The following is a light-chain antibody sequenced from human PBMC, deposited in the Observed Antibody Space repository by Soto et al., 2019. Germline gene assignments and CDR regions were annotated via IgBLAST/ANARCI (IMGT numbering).Light chain of an antibody. CDR1: QTMSSW. J-gene: IGKJ1*01. V-gene: IGKV1-5*03. Sequence: DIQMTHSPYTLSGSLRQRVTITIRASQTMSSWLAWYQQKPGKAPKLLIYKASTLKSGVPSRFSGSGSGTEFTLTISSLQPDDFATYYCQHYNSYSEAFGQGTKV. CDR3: QHYNSYSEA. CDR2: KAS.